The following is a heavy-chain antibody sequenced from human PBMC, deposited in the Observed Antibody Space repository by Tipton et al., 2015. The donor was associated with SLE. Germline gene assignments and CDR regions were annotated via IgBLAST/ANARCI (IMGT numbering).Heavy chain of an antibody. CDR2: IIPIFGTA. CDR3: ARRDRYYDFWSGADAFDI. CDR1: GGTFSSYA. D-gene: IGHD3-3*01. J-gene: IGHJ3*02. Sequence: QLVQSGAEVKKPGSSVKVSCKASGGTFSSYAISWVRQAPGQGLEWMGGIIPIFGTANYAQKFQGRVTITTDESTSTAYMELSSLRSEDTAVYYCARRDRYYDFWSGADAFDIWGQGTMVTVSS. V-gene: IGHV1-69*01.